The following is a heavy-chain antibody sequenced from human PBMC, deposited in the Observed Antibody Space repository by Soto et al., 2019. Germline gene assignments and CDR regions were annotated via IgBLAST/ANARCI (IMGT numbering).Heavy chain of an antibody. V-gene: IGHV3-7*01. D-gene: IGHD6-6*01. J-gene: IGHJ3*01. CDR1: GFSFRTYW. CDR2: INQDESEK. CDR3: VSSNIVGRPG. Sequence: EVQLVESGGGVVQPGGSLRLSCAASGFSFRTYWMAWVRQAPGKGLEWVANINQDESEKHYVDSVKGRFTISRDNAKSSLYLHMNSLRAEDTAVYYCVSSNIVGRPGGGQGPMVTVSS.